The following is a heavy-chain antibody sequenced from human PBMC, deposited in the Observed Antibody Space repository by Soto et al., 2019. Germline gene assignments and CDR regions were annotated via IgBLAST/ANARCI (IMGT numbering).Heavy chain of an antibody. CDR2: ISAYNGNT. J-gene: IGHJ5*02. Sequence: QVQLVQSGAEVKKPGASVKVSCKASGYTFTSYGISWVRQAPGQGLEWMGWISAYNGNTNYAQKLQGRVTMTTDTSTSTACMELRSLRSDDTAVYYCARDYVVAATLYWFDPWGQGTLVTVSS. V-gene: IGHV1-18*01. D-gene: IGHD2-15*01. CDR3: ARDYVVAATLYWFDP. CDR1: GYTFTSYG.